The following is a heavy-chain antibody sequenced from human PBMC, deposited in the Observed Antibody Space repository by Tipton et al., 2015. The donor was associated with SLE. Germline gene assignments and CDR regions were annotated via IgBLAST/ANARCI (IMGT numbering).Heavy chain of an antibody. J-gene: IGHJ6*03. CDR2: ISYSGST. CDR3: ARVPFYYYYYMDV. CDR1: DDSISNYY. Sequence: TLSLTCTVSDDSISNYYWSWIRQSPGKGLEWIGYISYSGSTNYNPSLKSRVTISVDTSKNQFSLKLSSVTAADTAVYYCARVPFYYYYYMDVWGKGTTVTVSS. V-gene: IGHV4-59*01.